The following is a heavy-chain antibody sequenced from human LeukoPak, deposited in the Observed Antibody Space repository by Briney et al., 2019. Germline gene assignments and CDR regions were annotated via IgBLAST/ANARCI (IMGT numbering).Heavy chain of an antibody. D-gene: IGHD1-1*01. CDR1: GITFSDAW. CDR3: TTGVVAKTDRRRFDP. CDR2: IKSKTEGETT. J-gene: IGHJ5*02. Sequence: GGSLRLSCAASGITFSDAWMSWVRQAPGKGLEWVGRIKSKTEGETTDYVGPVKGRFIISRDDSKNTLYLQMNSLKTEDTAVYYCTTGVVAKTDRRRFDPWGQGTLVTVSS. V-gene: IGHV3-15*01.